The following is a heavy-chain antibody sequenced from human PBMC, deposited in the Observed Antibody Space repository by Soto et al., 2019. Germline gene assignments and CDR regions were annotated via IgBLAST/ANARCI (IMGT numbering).Heavy chain of an antibody. CDR2: IKQDGSEK. CDR3: ARDLSLSRGYCSGGSCYKPTYYFDY. J-gene: IGHJ4*02. CDR1: GFTFSSYW. Sequence: PGGSLRLSCAASGFTFSSYWMSWVRQAPGKGLEWVANIKQDGSEKYYVDSVKGRFTISRDNAKNSLYLQMNSLRAEDTAVYYCARDLSLSRGYCSGGSCYKPTYYFDYWGQGTLVTVSS. D-gene: IGHD2-15*01. V-gene: IGHV3-7*01.